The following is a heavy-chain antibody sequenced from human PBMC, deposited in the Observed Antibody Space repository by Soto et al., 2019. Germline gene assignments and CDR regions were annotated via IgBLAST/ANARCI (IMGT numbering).Heavy chain of an antibody. CDR2: INHSGST. D-gene: IGHD3-3*01. J-gene: IGHJ4*02. V-gene: IGHV4-34*01. Sequence: PSETLSLTCAVYGGSFSGYYWSWIRQPPGKGLEWNGEINHSGSTNYNPSIKNRDNITVDTSKNQFSLKLSSQTAADTAVYYCARQGALRRAPSVGTAGLELDYWGQGTLVTVS. CDR1: GGSFSGYY. CDR3: ARQGALRRAPSVGTAGLELDY.